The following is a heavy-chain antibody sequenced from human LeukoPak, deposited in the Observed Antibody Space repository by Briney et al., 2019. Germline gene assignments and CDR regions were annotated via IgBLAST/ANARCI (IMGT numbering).Heavy chain of an antibody. CDR2: IIPIFGTA. CDR1: GCTFSSYA. CDR3: ARAKYYGSGSYYKGAYYFDY. D-gene: IGHD3-10*01. J-gene: IGHJ4*02. Sequence: SVKVSCKASGCTFSSYAISWVRQAPGQGLEWMGGIIPIFGTANYAQKFQGRVTITADKSTSTAYMELSSLRSEDTAVYYCARAKYYGSGSYYKGAYYFDYWGQGTLVTVSS. V-gene: IGHV1-69*06.